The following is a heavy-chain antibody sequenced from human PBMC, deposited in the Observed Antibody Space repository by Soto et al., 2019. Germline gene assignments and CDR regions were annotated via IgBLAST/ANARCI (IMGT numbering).Heavy chain of an antibody. CDR3: AKRTVGWYFDL. J-gene: IGHJ2*01. CDR2: IRNKDNNY. CDR1: GFTFSESA. V-gene: IGHV3-73*01. D-gene: IGHD4-17*01. Sequence: GGSLRLSCAASGFTFSESAMHWVRQASGKGLEWVGRIRNKDNNYADAVKGRFTISRDNSKNTLYLQMNSLRAEDTAVYYCAKRTVGWYFDLWGRGTLVTVSS.